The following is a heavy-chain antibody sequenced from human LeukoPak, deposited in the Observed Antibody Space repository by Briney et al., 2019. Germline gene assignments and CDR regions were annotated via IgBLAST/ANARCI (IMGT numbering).Heavy chain of an antibody. J-gene: IGHJ3*02. V-gene: IGHV4-39*07. D-gene: IGHD5-12*01. CDR2: IYYSGST. CDR3: ARYDVDIVARKTFDI. Sequence: SETLSLTCTVSGGSISSSSYYWGCIRQPPGKGLECIGSIYYSGSTYYNPSLKSRVTISVDTSKNQFSLKLSSVTAADTAVYYCARYDVDIVARKTFDIWGQGTMVTVSS. CDR1: GGSISSSSYY.